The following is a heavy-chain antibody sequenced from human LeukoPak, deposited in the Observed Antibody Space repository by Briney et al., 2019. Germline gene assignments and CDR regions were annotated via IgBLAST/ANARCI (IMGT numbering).Heavy chain of an antibody. CDR1: GFTFSRYW. CDR3: ATGNYYDSRGYYTFGY. Sequence: GGSLRLSCAASGFTFSRYWMHWVRQVPGKGLVWVSLINGDGSTTSYADFVKGRFTISRDNAKNTLSLQVNSLRAEDTAVYYRATGNYYDSRGYYTFGYWGQGTLVTVSS. D-gene: IGHD3-22*01. CDR2: INGDGSTT. J-gene: IGHJ4*02. V-gene: IGHV3-74*01.